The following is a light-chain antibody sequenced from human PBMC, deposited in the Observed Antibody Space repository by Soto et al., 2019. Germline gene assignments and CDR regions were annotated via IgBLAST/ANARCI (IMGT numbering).Light chain of an antibody. V-gene: IGKV3-15*01. Sequence: ETVMTQSPVTLSVSPGDTATLSCRASQRVSNHFAWYQQKPGQAPRLLIYAASTRAAGVPVRFSGSGSETEFTLTISSLQSEDFAVYYCQQYYSWPWTFGQGTKVDIK. CDR1: QRVSNH. J-gene: IGKJ1*01. CDR2: AAS. CDR3: QQYYSWPWT.